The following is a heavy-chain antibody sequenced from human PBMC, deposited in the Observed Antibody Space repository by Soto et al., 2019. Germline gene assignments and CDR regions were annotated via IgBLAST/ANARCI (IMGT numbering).Heavy chain of an antibody. Sequence: DVQLFDSGGGLVQPGWSLRLSCAASGFPFSSHAMSWVRQAPGKGLEWVSSISVSGGTYYADSVKGRFTISRDNSKSTLFLQMSSLRAEDTAVYYCAKDYYFDYWGQGTLVTVSS. V-gene: IGHV3-23*01. J-gene: IGHJ4*02. CDR2: ISVSGGT. CDR1: GFPFSSHA. CDR3: AKDYYFDY.